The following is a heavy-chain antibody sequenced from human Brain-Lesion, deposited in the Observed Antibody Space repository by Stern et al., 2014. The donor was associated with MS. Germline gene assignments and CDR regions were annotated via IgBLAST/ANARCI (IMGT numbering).Heavy chain of an antibody. CDR2: FDPEDGES. D-gene: IGHD6-13*01. CDR1: GYTLTELS. CDR3: ATDLQQPLVDTFDI. J-gene: IGHJ3*02. V-gene: IGHV1-24*01. Sequence: QVQLVQSGAEVKKHGASVKVSCKVSGYTLTELSMHWVRQAPGKGLEWMGGFDPEDGESIYEQKFQGRVTMTEDTSTDTAYMELSSLRSEDMAIYYCATDLQQPLVDTFDIWGQGTMVTVSS.